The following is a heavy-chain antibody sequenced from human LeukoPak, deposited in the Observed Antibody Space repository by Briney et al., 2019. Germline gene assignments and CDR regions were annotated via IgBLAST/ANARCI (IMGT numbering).Heavy chain of an antibody. CDR3: ATRNYYDSTGYYNY. D-gene: IGHD3-22*01. Sequence: SETLSLTCTVSGGSISSSSYYWAWIRQPPGKGLEWIGTFYYSGSTYYNPSLKSRVTISVDTSKNQFSLKLSSVTAADTAVYYCATRNYYDSTGYYNYWGQGTLVTVSS. V-gene: IGHV4-39*07. J-gene: IGHJ4*02. CDR1: GGSISSSSYY. CDR2: FYYSGST.